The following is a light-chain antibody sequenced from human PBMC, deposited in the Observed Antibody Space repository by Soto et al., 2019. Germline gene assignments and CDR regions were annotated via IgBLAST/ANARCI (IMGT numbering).Light chain of an antibody. CDR3: LQRSSWPLT. CDR2: DAS. V-gene: IGKV3-11*01. CDR1: QNVSSY. J-gene: IGKJ4*01. Sequence: EIVLTQSPATLSLSPGERATLSCRASQNVSSYLAWYQQKPGQAPRLLIYDASNRATGIPARFSGSGSGTDFTLTISSLEPEDFAVYYCLQRSSWPLTFGGGTKVEIK.